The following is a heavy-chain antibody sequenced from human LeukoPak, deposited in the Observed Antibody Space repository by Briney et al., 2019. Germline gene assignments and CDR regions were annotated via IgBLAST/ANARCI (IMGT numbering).Heavy chain of an antibody. CDR1: GFTFSDYY. CDR2: ISSSGSTI. V-gene: IGHV3-11*01. D-gene: IGHD3-22*01. J-gene: IGHJ4*02. Sequence: GGSLRLSCAASGFTFSDYYMSWIRQAPGKGLEWVSYISSSGSTIYYADSVKGRFTISRDNAKNSLYLQMNSLRAEDTAVYYCARALYYYDSSGYRDWGQGTLVTVSS. CDR3: ARALYYYDSSGYRD.